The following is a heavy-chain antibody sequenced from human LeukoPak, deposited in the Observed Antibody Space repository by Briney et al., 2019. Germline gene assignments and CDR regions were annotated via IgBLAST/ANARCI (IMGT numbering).Heavy chain of an antibody. Sequence: PSETLSLTCPVSGGSISYYYWSWIRQPPGKGLEWIGYIYYSGSTNYNPSLKSRVTISVDTSKNQFSLKLSSVTAADTAVYYCARIRYFDWSPDAFDIWGQGTMVTVSS. D-gene: IGHD3-9*01. CDR2: IYYSGST. CDR1: GGSISYYY. J-gene: IGHJ3*02. CDR3: ARIRYFDWSPDAFDI. V-gene: IGHV4-59*01.